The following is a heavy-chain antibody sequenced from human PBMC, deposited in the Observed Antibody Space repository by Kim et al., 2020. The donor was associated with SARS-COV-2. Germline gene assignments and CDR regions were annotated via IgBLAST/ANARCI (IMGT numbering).Heavy chain of an antibody. J-gene: IGHJ5*02. CDR3: AKGYLRHQLVQWFDP. CDR2: ISYDGSNK. Sequence: GGSLRLSCAASGFTFSSYGMHWVRQAPGKGLEWVAVISYDGSNKYYADSVKGRFTISRDNSKNTLYLQMNSLRAEDTAVYYCAKGYLRHQLVQWFDPWG. V-gene: IGHV3-30*18. CDR1: GFTFSSYG. D-gene: IGHD6-13*01.